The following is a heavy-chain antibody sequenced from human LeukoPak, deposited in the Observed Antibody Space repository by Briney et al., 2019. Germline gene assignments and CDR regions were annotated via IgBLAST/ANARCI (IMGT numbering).Heavy chain of an antibody. V-gene: IGHV4-61*02. D-gene: IGHD5-24*01. CDR3: AEMATFGY. CDR1: GGSISSGSYY. Sequence: SETLSLTCTVSGGSISSGSYYWSWIRQPAGKGLEWIGRIYTSGSTNYNPSLKSRVTISVDTSKNQFSLKLSSVTAADTAVYYCAEMATFGYWGQGTLVTVSS. CDR2: IYTSGST. J-gene: IGHJ4*02.